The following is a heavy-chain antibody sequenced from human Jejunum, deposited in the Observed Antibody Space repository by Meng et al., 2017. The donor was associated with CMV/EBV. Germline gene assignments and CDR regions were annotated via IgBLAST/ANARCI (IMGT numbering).Heavy chain of an antibody. D-gene: IGHD7-27*01. CDR1: GFTFSGSA. V-gene: IGHV3-73*01. CDR2: IRSKANNYAT. CDR3: TRPFNWAFDY. J-gene: IGHJ4*02. Sequence: SGFTFSGSAMHWVRHASGKGLEWVGRIRSKANNYATAYAASVNGRFTISRDDSKNTAFLQMNSLKTEDTAVYYCTRPFNWAFDYWGQGTLVTVSS.